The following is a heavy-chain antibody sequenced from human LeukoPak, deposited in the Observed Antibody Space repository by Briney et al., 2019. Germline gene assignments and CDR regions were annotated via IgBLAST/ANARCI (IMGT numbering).Heavy chain of an antibody. CDR3: TSPYFDY. V-gene: IGHV4-39*01. CDR2: IYYSGST. CDR1: GASISISSYY. J-gene: IGHJ4*02. Sequence: SETLSLTCTVSGASISISSYYWGWIRQPPGKGLEWIGSIYYSGSTYYNPSLKSRVTISMDPSKNQFSLKLSSVTAADTAVYYCTSPYFDYWGQGTLVTVSS.